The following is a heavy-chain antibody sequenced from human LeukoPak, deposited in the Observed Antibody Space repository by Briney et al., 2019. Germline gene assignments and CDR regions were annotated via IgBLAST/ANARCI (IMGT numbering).Heavy chain of an antibody. CDR2: INWNGGGT. CDR3: ATLLYPAYYYGMDV. D-gene: IGHD2-8*01. CDR1: GFTFDDYG. J-gene: IGHJ6*02. Sequence: PGGSLRLSCAASGFTFDDYGMSWVRQAPGKGLEWVSGINWNGGGTGYADSVKGRFTISRDNAKNSLYLQMNSLRAEDTALYYCATLLYPAYYYGMDVWGQGTTVTVSS. V-gene: IGHV3-20*04.